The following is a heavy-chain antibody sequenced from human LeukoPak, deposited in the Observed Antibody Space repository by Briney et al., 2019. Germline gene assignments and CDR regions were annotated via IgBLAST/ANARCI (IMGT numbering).Heavy chain of an antibody. Sequence: GASVKVSCKASGYTFTRYGISWVRQAPGQGLEWMGWISAYNGNTNYAQKLQGRVTMTTDTSTSTAYMELRSLRSDDTAVYYCARGALGRATSPSDYWGQGTLVTVSS. J-gene: IGHJ4*02. D-gene: IGHD5-12*01. CDR2: ISAYNGNT. CDR1: GYTFTRYG. CDR3: ARGALGRATSPSDY. V-gene: IGHV1-18*01.